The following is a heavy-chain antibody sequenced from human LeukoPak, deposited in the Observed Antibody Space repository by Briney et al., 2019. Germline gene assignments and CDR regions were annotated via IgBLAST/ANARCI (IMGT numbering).Heavy chain of an antibody. V-gene: IGHV4-59*01. Sequence: SETLSLTCTVSGGSISSYYWSWIRQPAGKGLEWIGYIYYSGSTNYSPSLKSRVTISVDTTKNQFSLKLSSVTAADTAVYYCARVTGYMIEDYFDYWGRGTLVTVSS. CDR1: GGSISSYY. CDR2: IYYSGST. CDR3: ARVTGYMIEDYFDY. D-gene: IGHD3-22*01. J-gene: IGHJ4*02.